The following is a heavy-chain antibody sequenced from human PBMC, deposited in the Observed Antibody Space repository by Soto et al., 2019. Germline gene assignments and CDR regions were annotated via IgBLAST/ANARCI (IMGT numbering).Heavy chain of an antibody. CDR3: AREVTVFGVIIPTPMDV. CDR1: GFTFSGYE. D-gene: IGHD3-3*01. Sequence: DVQLVESGGGLVQPGGSLRLSCAASGFTFSGYEMNWVRQAPGKGLEWISYISGSGTTIYYVDSVKGRFTISRDNAKKSLYLQMNSLRAEDTAVYYCAREVTVFGVIIPTPMDVWGQGTTVTVSS. V-gene: IGHV3-48*03. J-gene: IGHJ6*02. CDR2: ISGSGTTI.